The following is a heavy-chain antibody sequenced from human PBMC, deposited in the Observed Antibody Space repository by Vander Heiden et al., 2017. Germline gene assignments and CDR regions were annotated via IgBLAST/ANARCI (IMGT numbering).Heavy chain of an antibody. CDR1: GFSLSTGGVG. CDR2: IYWNDDK. J-gene: IGHJ6*02. D-gene: IGHD1-26*01. CDR3: AHTGVKWEQVGGMDV. V-gene: IGHV2-5*01. Sequence: QLTLKASGPTLLKPTQTLTPTCTFAGFSLSTGGVGVGWIRQPPGKGLEWLALIYWNDDKRYSPSLKSRLTITKDTSKNQVVLTMTNMDPVDTATYDCAHTGVKWEQVGGMDVWGQGTTVTVSS.